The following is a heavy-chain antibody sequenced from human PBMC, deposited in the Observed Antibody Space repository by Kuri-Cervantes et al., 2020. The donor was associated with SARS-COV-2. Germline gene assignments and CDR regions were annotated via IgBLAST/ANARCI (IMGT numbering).Heavy chain of an antibody. CDR1: GGSISSSSYY. CDR3: AGRDYDAYAFDI. CDR2: IYYSGST. Sequence: SETLSLTCTVSGGSISSSSYYWGWIRQPPGKGLEWIGYIYYSGSTYYNPSLKSRVTISVDTSKNQFSLKLSSVTAADTAVYYCAGRDYDAYAFDIWGQGTMVTVSS. V-gene: IGHV4-30-4*08. D-gene: IGHD3-3*01. J-gene: IGHJ3*02.